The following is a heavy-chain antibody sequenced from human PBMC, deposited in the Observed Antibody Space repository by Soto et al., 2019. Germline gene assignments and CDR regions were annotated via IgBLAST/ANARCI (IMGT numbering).Heavy chain of an antibody. CDR1: GYTFTSYY. V-gene: IGHV1-46*01. Sequence: ASVKVSCKASGYTFTSYYMHWVRQAPGQGLEWMGIINPSGGSTSYAQKFQGRVTMTRDTSTSTVYMELSSLRSEDTAVYYCAXDRLRDSSGYAIDAFDIWGQGTMVTVSS. D-gene: IGHD3-22*01. CDR3: AXDRLRDSSGYAIDAFDI. J-gene: IGHJ3*02. CDR2: INPSGGST.